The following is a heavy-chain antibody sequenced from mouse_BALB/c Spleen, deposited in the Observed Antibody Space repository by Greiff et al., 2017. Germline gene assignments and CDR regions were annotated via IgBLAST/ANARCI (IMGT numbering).Heavy chain of an antibody. J-gene: IGHJ3*01. V-gene: IGHV1-55*01. CDR2: IYPGSGST. D-gene: IGHD6-2*01. Sequence: VQLQQPGAELVKPGTSVKLSCKASGYNFTSYWINWVKLRPGQGLEWIGDIYPGSGSTNYNEKFKSKATLTVDTSSSTAYMQLSSLASADSALYYCARSLISRGFAYWGQGTLVTVSA. CDR1: GYNFTSYW. CDR3: ARSLISRGFAY.